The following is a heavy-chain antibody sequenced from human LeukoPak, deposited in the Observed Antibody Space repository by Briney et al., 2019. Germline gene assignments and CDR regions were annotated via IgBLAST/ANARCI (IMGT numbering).Heavy chain of an antibody. V-gene: IGHV3-7*01. CDR2: INQGGSDK. CDR3: TRDRSRAEDD. CDR1: GFTFSSHW. Sequence: PGGSLRLSCAASGFTFSSHWMSWVRQAPGKGLEWVANINQGGSDKYYVDSVKGRFTISRDNANNLLYLQMNSLRGEDTAVYYCTRDRSRAEDDWGQGTLVTVSS. D-gene: IGHD1-14*01. J-gene: IGHJ4*02.